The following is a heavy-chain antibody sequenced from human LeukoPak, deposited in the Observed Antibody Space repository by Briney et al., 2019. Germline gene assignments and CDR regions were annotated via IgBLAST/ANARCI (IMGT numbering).Heavy chain of an antibody. CDR3: ARDVGLDY. CDR1: AFSLNAYN. V-gene: IGHV3-21*01. CDR2: ISYTGTYI. D-gene: IGHD2-15*01. J-gene: IGHJ4*02. Sequence: GGSLRLSCAASAFSLNAYNMNWVRQAPGKGLEWVSSISYTGTYIDYADSVKGRFTISRDNAKNSLFLQMNSLRAEDTAVYYCARDVGLDYWGQGTLVTVSS.